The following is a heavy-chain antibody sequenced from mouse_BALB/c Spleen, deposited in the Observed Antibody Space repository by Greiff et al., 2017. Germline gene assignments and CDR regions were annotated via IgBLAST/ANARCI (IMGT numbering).Heavy chain of an antibody. V-gene: IGHV14-3*02. D-gene: IGHD1-1*01. CDR3: ARSSSYKDSCAMDY. Sequence: VQLKQSGAELVKPGASVKLSCTASGFNIKDTYMHWVKQRPEQGLEWIGRIDPANGNTKYDPKFQGKATITADTSSNTAYLQLSSLTSEDTAVYYCARSSSYKDSCAMDYWGQGTSVTVSS. CDR1: GFNIKDTY. CDR2: IDPANGNT. J-gene: IGHJ4*01.